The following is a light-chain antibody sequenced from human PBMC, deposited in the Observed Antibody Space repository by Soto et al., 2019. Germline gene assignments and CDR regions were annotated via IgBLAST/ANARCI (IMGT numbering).Light chain of an antibody. CDR3: QQLYSSPLT. J-gene: IGKJ4*01. Sequence: IQLTQSPSFLSTSVGDRVTITCRASQGISTYLAWYQQSPGKAPTLLIYAASTLQSGVPSRFSGSGSGTEFTLTISSLQPEDFATYYCQQLYSSPLTFGGGTRWIS. CDR2: AAS. V-gene: IGKV1-9*01. CDR1: QGISTY.